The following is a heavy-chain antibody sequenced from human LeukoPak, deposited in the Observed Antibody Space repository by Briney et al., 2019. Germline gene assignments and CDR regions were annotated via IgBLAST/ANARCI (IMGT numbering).Heavy chain of an antibody. CDR1: GFTFDDYG. Sequence: PGGSLRLSCAASGFTFDDYGMSWVRQAPGKGLEWVSYISSSGSTNYADSVKGRFTISRDNAKNSLYLQMNSLRSEDTAVYYCARGSDRYFGLDYWGQGTLVTVSS. CDR3: ARGSDRYFGLDY. J-gene: IGHJ4*02. CDR2: ISSSGST. D-gene: IGHD3-9*01. V-gene: IGHV3-11*01.